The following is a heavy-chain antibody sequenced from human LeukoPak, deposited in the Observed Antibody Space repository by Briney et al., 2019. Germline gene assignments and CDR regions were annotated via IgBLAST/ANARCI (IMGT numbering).Heavy chain of an antibody. Sequence: GGSLRLSCAASGFTFSNAWMIWVRQAPGKGLEWVGRIKSKTDGGTTDYAAPVKGRFTISRDDSQNTLYLQMNRLKTEDTAVYYCATVGCGSTTCYSDYWGQGNLVTVSS. CDR2: IKSKTDGGTT. CDR3: ATVGCGSTTCYSDY. V-gene: IGHV3-15*01. D-gene: IGHD2-2*01. CDR1: GFTFSNAW. J-gene: IGHJ4*02.